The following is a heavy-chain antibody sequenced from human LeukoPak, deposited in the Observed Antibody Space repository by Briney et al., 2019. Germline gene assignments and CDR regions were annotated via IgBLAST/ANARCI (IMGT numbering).Heavy chain of an antibody. CDR2: INPNSGGT. V-gene: IGHV1-2*02. CDR3: ARDLPTAYYYYYYGMDV. Sequence: AASVKVSCKASGYTFTGYYMHWVRQAPGQGLEWMGWINPNSGGTNYAQKFQGRVTMTRDRSISTAYMELSRLRSDDTAVYYCARDLPTAYYYYYYGMDVWGQGTTVTVSS. J-gene: IGHJ6*02. CDR1: GYTFTGYY.